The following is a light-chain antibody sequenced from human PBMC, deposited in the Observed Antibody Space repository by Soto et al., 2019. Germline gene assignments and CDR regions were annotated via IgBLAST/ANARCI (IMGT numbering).Light chain of an antibody. CDR3: QQYNNWPQT. V-gene: IGKV3D-15*01. CDR1: QSVRGN. J-gene: IGKJ1*01. CDR2: GAS. Sequence: EIVMTQSPATLSVSPGERATLSCRASQSVRGNLAWYQQKPGQAPRLLIYGASSRATGIPDRFSGSGSGTDFTLTISSLQSEDFAEYHCQQYNNWPQTFGQGTKV.